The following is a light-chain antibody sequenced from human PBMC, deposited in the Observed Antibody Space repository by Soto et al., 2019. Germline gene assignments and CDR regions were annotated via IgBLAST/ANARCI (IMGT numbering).Light chain of an antibody. J-gene: IGLJ1*01. V-gene: IGLV1-40*01. Sequence: QSVLTQPPSVSGSPGQRVTISCTWISSNIGAGYDVHWYQQLPGTAPKLLISGNSNRPSGVPDRFSDSRSGTSASLAITGLQAEDEADYYCQSYDSGLSGYVFGTGTKVTVL. CDR1: SSNIGAGYD. CDR2: GNS. CDR3: QSYDSGLSGYV.